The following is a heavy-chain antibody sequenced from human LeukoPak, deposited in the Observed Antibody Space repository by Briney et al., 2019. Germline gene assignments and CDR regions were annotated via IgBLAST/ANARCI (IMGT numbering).Heavy chain of an antibody. V-gene: IGHV4-39*01. J-gene: IGHJ3*02. Sequence: SETLSLTCTVSGGSISSSSYYWGWIRQPPGKGLEWIGSIYYSGSTYYNPSLKSRVTISVDTSKNQFSLKLSSVTAADTAVYYCARHTAPKRWLHPRGYAFDIWGQGTMVTVSS. D-gene: IGHD5-24*01. CDR1: GGSISSSSYY. CDR2: IYYSGST. CDR3: ARHTAPKRWLHPRGYAFDI.